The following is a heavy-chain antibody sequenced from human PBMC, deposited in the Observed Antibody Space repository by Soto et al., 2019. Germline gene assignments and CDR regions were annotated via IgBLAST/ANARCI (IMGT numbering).Heavy chain of an antibody. CDR1: GYTFTGYY. Sequence: GASVKVSCKASGYTFTGYYMHWVRQAPGQGLEWMGWINPNSGGTNYAQKFQGRVTMTRDTSISTAYMELSRLRSDDTAVHYCARDPRVLVVVVAAYRGDWFDPWGQGTLVTVSS. J-gene: IGHJ5*02. V-gene: IGHV1-2*02. D-gene: IGHD2-15*01. CDR3: ARDPRVLVVVVAAYRGDWFDP. CDR2: INPNSGGT.